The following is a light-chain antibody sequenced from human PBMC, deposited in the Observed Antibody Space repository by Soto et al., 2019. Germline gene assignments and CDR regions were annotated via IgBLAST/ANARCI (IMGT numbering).Light chain of an antibody. Sequence: EIVLAQSPGTLSLSPGERATLSCRASQSVTNSFLAWYQQKPGQAPRLLIYGASRRATGIPDRFSGRGSGTDFTLTINSVEPEDFAVYHCQQRSIWPLTFGGGTRVE. CDR3: QQRSIWPLT. CDR1: QSVTNSF. V-gene: IGKV3D-20*02. J-gene: IGKJ4*01. CDR2: GAS.